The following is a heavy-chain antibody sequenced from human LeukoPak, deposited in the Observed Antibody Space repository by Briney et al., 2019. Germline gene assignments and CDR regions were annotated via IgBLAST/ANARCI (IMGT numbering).Heavy chain of an antibody. J-gene: IGHJ4*02. CDR2: ISSSSSTI. V-gene: IGHV3-48*01. CDR3: ARDFVWGSHDY. CDR1: GFTFSSYS. D-gene: IGHD3-16*01. Sequence: VGSLRLSCAASGFTFSSYSMNWVRQAPGEGLEWVSYISSSSSTIYYADSVKGRFTISRDNAKNSLYLQMNSLRAEDTAAYYCARDFVWGSHDYWGQGTLVTVSS.